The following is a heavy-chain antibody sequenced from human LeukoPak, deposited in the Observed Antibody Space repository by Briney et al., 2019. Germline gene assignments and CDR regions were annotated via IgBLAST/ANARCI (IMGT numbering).Heavy chain of an antibody. Sequence: QTGGSLRLSCAASGFTFSSYGMSWVRQAPGKGLEWVSAISGSGGSTYYADSVKGRFAISRDNSKNTLYLQMNSLRAEDTAVYYRAKDPRIRGYFRVPSDEGHYWGQGTLVTVSS. D-gene: IGHD3-22*01. CDR3: AKDPRIRGYFRVPSDEGHY. J-gene: IGHJ4*02. CDR2: ISGSGGST. CDR1: GFTFSSYG. V-gene: IGHV3-23*01.